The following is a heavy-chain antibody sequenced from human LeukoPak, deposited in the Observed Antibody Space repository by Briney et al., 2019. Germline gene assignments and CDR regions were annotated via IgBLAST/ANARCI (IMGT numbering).Heavy chain of an antibody. J-gene: IGHJ6*02. D-gene: IGHD3-10*01. CDR2: IYYNGRT. V-gene: IGHV4-59*08. Sequence: SETLSLTCTVSGGSISSHYWSWIRQPPGKGLEWIGYIYYNGRTNNNPSLKSRVTISVDTSKNQFSLKLSSVTAADTAVYYCARFITMVRGPTLDVWGQGTTVTVSS. CDR3: ARFITMVRGPTLDV. CDR1: GGSISSHY.